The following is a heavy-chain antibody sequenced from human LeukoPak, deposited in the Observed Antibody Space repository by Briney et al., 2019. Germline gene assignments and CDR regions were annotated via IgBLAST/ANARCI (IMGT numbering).Heavy chain of an antibody. CDR3: ARSERIIMILGGAFDV. CDR1: GDSISSYY. V-gene: IGHV4-59*08. Sequence: SETLSLTCTVSGDSISSYYWSWIRQPPGKGLEWIGYIYYSGSTNYNPSLKSRVTISVDASKNQFSLKLSSVTAADTAVYFCARSERIIMILGGAFDVWGQGTMVTVSS. CDR2: IYYSGST. D-gene: IGHD3-22*01. J-gene: IGHJ3*01.